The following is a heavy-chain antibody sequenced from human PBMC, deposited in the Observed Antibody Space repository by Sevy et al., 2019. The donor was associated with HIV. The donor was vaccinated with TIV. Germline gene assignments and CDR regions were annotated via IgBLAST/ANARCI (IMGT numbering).Heavy chain of an antibody. CDR3: ARHSSGYSSSWYGGVIISHGMDV. V-gene: IGHV5-51*01. D-gene: IGHD6-13*01. Sequence: GESLKISCKGSGYSFTSYWIGWVRQMPGKGLEWMGIIYPGDSDTRYSPSFQGQVTISANKSIGTAYLQWSSLKASDTAMYYCARHSSGYSSSWYGGVIISHGMDVWGQGTTVTVSS. J-gene: IGHJ6*02. CDR1: GYSFTSYW. CDR2: IYPGDSDT.